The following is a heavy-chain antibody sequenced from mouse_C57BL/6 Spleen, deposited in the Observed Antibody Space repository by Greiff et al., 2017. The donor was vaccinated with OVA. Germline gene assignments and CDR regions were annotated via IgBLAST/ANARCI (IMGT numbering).Heavy chain of an antibody. D-gene: IGHD2-1*01. CDR1: GFSLTSYG. V-gene: IGHV2-6*03. CDR3: ASTYGNYGGDAMDY. J-gene: IGHJ4*01. CDR2: IWSDGST. Sequence: VQVVESGPGLVAPSQSLSITCTVSGFSLTSYGVHWVRQPPGKGLEWLVVIWSDGSTTYNSALKSRLSISKDNSKSQVFLKMNSLQTDDTAMYYCASTYGNYGGDAMDYWGQGTSVTVSS.